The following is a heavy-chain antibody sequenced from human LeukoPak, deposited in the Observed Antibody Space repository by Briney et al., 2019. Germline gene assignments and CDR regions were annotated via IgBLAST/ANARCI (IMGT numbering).Heavy chain of an antibody. D-gene: IGHD5-24*01. Sequence: SETLSLTCTVSGGSISSYYWSWIRQPPGKGLEWIGYIYTSGSANYNPSLKSRVTISVDTSKNQFSLKLSSVTAADTAVYYCADGTYYFDYWGQGTLVTVSS. V-gene: IGHV4-4*09. CDR3: ADGTYYFDY. J-gene: IGHJ4*02. CDR2: IYTSGSA. CDR1: GGSISSYY.